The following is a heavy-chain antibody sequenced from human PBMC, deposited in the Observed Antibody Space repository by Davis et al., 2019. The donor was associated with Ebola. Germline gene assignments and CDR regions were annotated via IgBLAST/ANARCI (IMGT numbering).Heavy chain of an antibody. Sequence: SETLSLTCAVYGGSFSGHYWTWIRQPPGKGLEWIGEINHSGSTNYNPSLKSRVTISVDTSKNQFSLKLSSVTAADTAVYYCARALNLNWFDPWGQGTLVTVSS. CDR2: INHSGST. CDR3: ARALNLNWFDP. V-gene: IGHV4-34*01. J-gene: IGHJ5*02. CDR1: GGSFSGHY. D-gene: IGHD1-14*01.